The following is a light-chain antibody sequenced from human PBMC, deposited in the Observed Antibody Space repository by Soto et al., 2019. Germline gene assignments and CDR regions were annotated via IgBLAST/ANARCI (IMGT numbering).Light chain of an antibody. CDR2: DNN. J-gene: IGLJ3*02. CDR1: NSNIGSNY. Sequence: QSVLSQPPSVSAAPGQKVTISCSGSNSNIGSNYVSWYRHLPGTAPKLLIFDNNQRPSGIPDRFSGSKSGTSATLGITGLQTGDEADFYCGTWDSTLSAGVFGGGTQLTVL. CDR3: GTWDSTLSAGV. V-gene: IGLV1-51*01.